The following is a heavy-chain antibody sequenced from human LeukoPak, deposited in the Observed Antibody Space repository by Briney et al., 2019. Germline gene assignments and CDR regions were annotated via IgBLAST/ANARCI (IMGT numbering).Heavy chain of an antibody. CDR3: ARCSNYDFWSGLLRDYYYYMDV. CDR2: IYTSGST. V-gene: IGHV4-4*07. J-gene: IGHJ6*03. Sequence: SETLSLTCTVSGGSISSYYWSWIRQPAGKGLEWIGRIYTSGSTNYNPSLKSRVTMSVDTSKNQFSLKLSSVTAADTAVYYCARCSNYDFWSGLLRDYYYYMDVWGKGTTVTVSS. CDR1: GGSISSYY. D-gene: IGHD3-3*01.